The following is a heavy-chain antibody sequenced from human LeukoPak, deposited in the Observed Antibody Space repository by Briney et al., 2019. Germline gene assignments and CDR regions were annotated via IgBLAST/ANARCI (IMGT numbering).Heavy chain of an antibody. J-gene: IGHJ4*02. Sequence: GSLRLSCTASGFTFSSYAMSWVRQAPGKGLEWIGYVYYLGSTNYNPSLKSRVTISVDTSKNQFSLKLTSVTAADTATYYCARETSLAGFASGLGFNYWGQGILVTVSS. CDR2: VYYLGST. D-gene: IGHD6-19*01. CDR3: ARETSLAGFASGLGFNY. CDR1: GFTFSSYA. V-gene: IGHV4-59*01.